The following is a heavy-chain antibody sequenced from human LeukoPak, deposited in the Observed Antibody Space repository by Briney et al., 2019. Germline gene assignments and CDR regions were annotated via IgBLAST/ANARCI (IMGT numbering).Heavy chain of an antibody. CDR3: ARMVQSGEVVVITLYFDY. J-gene: IGHJ4*02. CDR2: IYYSGST. V-gene: IGHV4-30-4*08. D-gene: IGHD3-22*01. CDR1: GGSISSGGYY. Sequence: PSETLSLTCTVSGGSISSGGYYWSWIRQPPGKGLEWIGYIYYSGSTYYNPSLKSRVTISVDTSKNQFSLKLSSVTAADTAVYYCARMVQSGEVVVITLYFDYWGQGTLVTVSS.